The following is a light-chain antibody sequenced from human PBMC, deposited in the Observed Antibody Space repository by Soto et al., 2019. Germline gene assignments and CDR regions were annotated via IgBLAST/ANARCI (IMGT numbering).Light chain of an antibody. CDR2: DVN. CDR1: SSDVGSSNY. CDR3: SSHTTSGTYV. Sequence: ALTQPASVSGSPGQSIAISCTGTSSDVGSSNYVSWYQQHPGKAPKLMIFDVNNRPSGVSDRFSGSKSGNTASLTISGLQAEDEADYYCSSHTTSGTYVFGTGTKVTVL. V-gene: IGLV2-14*03. J-gene: IGLJ1*01.